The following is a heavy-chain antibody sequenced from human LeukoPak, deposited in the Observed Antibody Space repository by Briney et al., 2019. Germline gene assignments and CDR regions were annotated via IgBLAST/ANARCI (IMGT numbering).Heavy chain of an antibody. Sequence: AASVKVSCKASGGTFSSYAISWVRQAPGQGLEWMGGIIPIFGPANYAQKFRGRVTITADESTSTAYMELSSLRSEDTAVSYCARHSLIRGTRAWFDPWGQGTLVTVSS. CDR3: ARHSLIRGTRAWFDP. V-gene: IGHV1-69*01. D-gene: IGHD1-7*01. J-gene: IGHJ5*02. CDR1: GGTFSSYA. CDR2: IIPIFGPA.